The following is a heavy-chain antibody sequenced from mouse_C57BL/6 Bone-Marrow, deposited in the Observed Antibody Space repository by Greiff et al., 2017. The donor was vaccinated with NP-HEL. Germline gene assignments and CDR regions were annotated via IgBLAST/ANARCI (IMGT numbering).Heavy chain of an antibody. CDR2: IYPGSGNT. CDR1: GYTFTDYY. Sequence: VQRVESGAELVRPGASVKLSCKASGYTFTDYYINWVKQRPGQGLEWIARIYPGSGNTYYNEKFKGKATLTAEKSSSTAYMQLSSLTSEDSAVYFCARDHYGSYYFDYWGQGTTLTVSS. CDR3: ARDHYGSYYFDY. J-gene: IGHJ2*01. V-gene: IGHV1-76*01. D-gene: IGHD1-1*01.